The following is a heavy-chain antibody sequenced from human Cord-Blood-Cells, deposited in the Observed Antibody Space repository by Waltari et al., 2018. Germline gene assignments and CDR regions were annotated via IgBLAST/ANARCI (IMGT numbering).Heavy chain of an antibody. D-gene: IGHD3-9*01. CDR2: FDPEDGET. Sequence: GLEWMGGFDPEDGETIYAQKFQGRVTMTEGTSTDTAYMELSSLRSEDTAVYYCATEPYFYWGQGTLVTVSS. V-gene: IGHV1-24*01. J-gene: IGHJ4*02. CDR3: ATEPYFY.